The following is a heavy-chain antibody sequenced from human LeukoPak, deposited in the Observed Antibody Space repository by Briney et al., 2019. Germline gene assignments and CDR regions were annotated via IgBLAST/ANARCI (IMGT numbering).Heavy chain of an antibody. D-gene: IGHD1-1*01. J-gene: IGHJ5*02. CDR2: INHSGST. CDR1: GGSFSGYY. Sequence: SETLSLTCAVYGGSFSGYYWSWVRQPPGKGLEWIGEINHSGSTNYNPSLKSRVTISVDTSKNQFSLKLSSVTAADTAVYYCAIATKYNWNDQSNWFDPWGQGTLVTVSS. V-gene: IGHV4-34*01. CDR3: AIATKYNWNDQSNWFDP.